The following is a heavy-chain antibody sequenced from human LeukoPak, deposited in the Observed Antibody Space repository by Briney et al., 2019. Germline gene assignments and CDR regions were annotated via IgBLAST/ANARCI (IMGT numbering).Heavy chain of an antibody. D-gene: IGHD5-12*01. Sequence: GGSLRLSCAASGFTFSDSYVSWIRQAPGKGLEWVSYISTSGSAKHYADSVKGRFTISRDNAKNSLYLQMNGLRAEDTAVYYCARGWLISWGQGTLVTVSS. CDR1: GFTFSDSY. CDR2: ISTSGSAK. J-gene: IGHJ4*02. V-gene: IGHV3-11*01. CDR3: ARGWLIS.